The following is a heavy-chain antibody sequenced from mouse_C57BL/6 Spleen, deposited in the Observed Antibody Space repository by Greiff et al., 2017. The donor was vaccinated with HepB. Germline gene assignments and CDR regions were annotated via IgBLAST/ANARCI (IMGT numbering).Heavy chain of an antibody. Sequence: QVQLQQSGAELARPGASVKMSCKASGYTFTSYTMHWVKQRPGQGLEWIGYINPSSGYTKYNQKFKDKATLTADKSSSTAYMQLSSLTSEDSAVYCCAREDSYWYFDVWGTGTTVTVSS. CDR1: GYTFTSYT. CDR2: INPSSGYT. J-gene: IGHJ1*03. CDR3: AREDSYWYFDV. V-gene: IGHV1-4*01.